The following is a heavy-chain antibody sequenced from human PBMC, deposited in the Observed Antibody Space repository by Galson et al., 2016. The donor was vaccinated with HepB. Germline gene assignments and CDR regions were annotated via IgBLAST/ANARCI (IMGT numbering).Heavy chain of an antibody. CDR2: IYYRGSA. J-gene: IGHJ1*01. CDR3: ARPRSPWVAPFQH. CDR1: GDSIRTPNW. Sequence: SETLSLTCDVSGDSIRTPNWWAWVRQAPGKGLEWIGRIYYRGSAFYTPSLKSRLTISVDTSKNQFSLKLSSVTAADTAVYYCARPRSPWVAPFQHWGQGTLVTVSS. V-gene: IGHV4-39*01. D-gene: IGHD3-16*01.